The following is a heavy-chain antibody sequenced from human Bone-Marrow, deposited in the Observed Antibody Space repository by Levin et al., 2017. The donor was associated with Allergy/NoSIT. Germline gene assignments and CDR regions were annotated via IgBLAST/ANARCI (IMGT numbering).Heavy chain of an antibody. CDR3: ARGTHNYLHGSGYWFLDY. CDR1: GFTVSSNY. Sequence: GGSLRLSCAASGFTVSSNYVNWLRQAPGKGLEWVSGIYSGGDTFYAESVRGRFSVSRDNFENTLYLQMNSLRAEDTAVYYCARGTHNYLHGSGYWFLDYWGQGTLFTVSS. CDR2: IYSGGDT. D-gene: IGHD3-22*01. J-gene: IGHJ4*02. V-gene: IGHV3-66*01.